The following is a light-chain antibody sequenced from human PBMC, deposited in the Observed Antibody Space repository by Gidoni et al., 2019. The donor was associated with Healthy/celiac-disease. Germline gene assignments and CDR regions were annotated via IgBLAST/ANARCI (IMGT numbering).Light chain of an antibody. CDR3: QQYNNFPRT. CDR2: GAS. V-gene: IGKV3-15*01. J-gene: IGKJ1*01. CDR1: QSVSSN. Sequence: EIVMTQSPATLSVSPGERATLSCRASQSVSSNLAWYQQQPGQAPRLLIYGASTRATGIPARFSGSGSGPEFTLTISSLQSEDFAVYYCQQYNNFPRTFGQGTKVEIK.